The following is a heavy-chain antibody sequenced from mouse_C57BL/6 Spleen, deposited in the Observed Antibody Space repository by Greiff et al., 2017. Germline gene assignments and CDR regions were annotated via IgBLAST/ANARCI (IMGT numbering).Heavy chain of an antibody. Sequence: VQLQESGPELVKPGASVKLSCKASGYTFTSYDINWVKQRPGQGLEWIGWIYPRDGSTKYNEKFKGKATLTVDTSSSTAYMELHSLTSEDSAVYFCARSDYYGSRGWYFDVWGTGTTVTVSS. CDR1: GYTFTSYD. D-gene: IGHD1-1*01. J-gene: IGHJ1*03. CDR3: ARSDYYGSRGWYFDV. V-gene: IGHV1-85*01. CDR2: IYPRDGST.